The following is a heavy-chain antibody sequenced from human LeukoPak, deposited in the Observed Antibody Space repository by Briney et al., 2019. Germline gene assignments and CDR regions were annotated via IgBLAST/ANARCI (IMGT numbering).Heavy chain of an antibody. CDR2: INPNSGGT. D-gene: IGHD6-13*01. V-gene: IGHV1-2*02. CDR3: ARGRYSSSRFDY. Sequence: ASVKVSCKASGYTFTGYFIHWVRQAPGQGLEWMGWINPNSGGTNYAQKFQGRVTMTRDTSISTAYMELSRLRSDDTAVYYCARGRYSSSRFDYWGQGTLVTVSS. CDR1: GYTFTGYF. J-gene: IGHJ4*02.